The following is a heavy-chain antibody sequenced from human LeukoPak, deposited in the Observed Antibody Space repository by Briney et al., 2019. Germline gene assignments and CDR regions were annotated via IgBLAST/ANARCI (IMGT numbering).Heavy chain of an antibody. CDR2: IYHSGST. J-gene: IGHJ4*02. Sequence: DPSETLSLTCAVSGGSISSGGYSWSWIRQPPGKGLEWIGYIYHSGSTYYNPSLKSRVNISVDRSKNQFSLKLSSVTAADTAVYYCARVSFDATPDYWGQGTLVTVSS. D-gene: IGHD2/OR15-2a*01. CDR3: ARVSFDATPDY. V-gene: IGHV4-30-2*01. CDR1: GGSISSGGYS.